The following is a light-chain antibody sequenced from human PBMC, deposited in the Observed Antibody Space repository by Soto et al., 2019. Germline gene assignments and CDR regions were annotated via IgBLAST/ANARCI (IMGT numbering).Light chain of an antibody. Sequence: EIVLTQSPGTLSLSPGERATLSCRASQSVSSTYLAWYQQKPGQAPRLLIYGASSRATGIPDRFSGSESGTDFTLTISRLEPEDCAVYYCQQYGSSPGTFGQGTKVEIE. J-gene: IGKJ1*01. CDR2: GAS. V-gene: IGKV3-20*01. CDR3: QQYGSSPGT. CDR1: QSVSSTY.